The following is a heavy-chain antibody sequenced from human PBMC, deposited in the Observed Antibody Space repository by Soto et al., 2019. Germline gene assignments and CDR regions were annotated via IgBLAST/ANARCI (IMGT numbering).Heavy chain of an antibody. V-gene: IGHV5-51*01. D-gene: IGHD6-13*01. CDR3: ARHVTPPAAAAGRAKTPQNWFDP. Sequence: GESLKISCKGSGYSFTSYWIGWVRQMPGKGLEWMGIIYPGDSDTRYSPSFQGQVTISADKSISTAYLQWSSLKAPDTAMYYCARHVTPPAAAAGRAKTPQNWFDPWGQGTLVTVSS. CDR2: IYPGDSDT. CDR1: GYSFTSYW. J-gene: IGHJ5*02.